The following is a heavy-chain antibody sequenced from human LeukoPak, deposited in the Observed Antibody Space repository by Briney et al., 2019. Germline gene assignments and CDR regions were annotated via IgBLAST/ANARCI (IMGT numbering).Heavy chain of an antibody. CDR3: ARGVTAYYYYYYMDV. CDR2: MNPNSGNT. CDR1: GGTFTSYD. Sequence: ASVKVSCKASGGTFTSYDINWVRQATGQGLEWMGWMNPNSGNTGYAQKFQGRVTITRNTSISTAYMELSSLRSEDTAVYYCARGVTAYYYYYYMDVWGKGTTVTVSS. V-gene: IGHV1-8*03. J-gene: IGHJ6*03. D-gene: IGHD2-21*02.